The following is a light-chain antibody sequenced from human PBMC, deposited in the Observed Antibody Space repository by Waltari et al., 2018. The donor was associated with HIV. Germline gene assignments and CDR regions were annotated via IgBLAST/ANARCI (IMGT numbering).Light chain of an antibody. Sequence: QAGLTQPPSVSKGMRQTATLTCTGNSNNVGNQGAAWLQQHQGHPPKLLSYRDNKRPSGILERFSAARSGNTASLTITGVQPEDEADYFCATWDISLSAVVFGGGTTLTVL. CDR1: SNNVGNQG. J-gene: IGLJ2*01. V-gene: IGLV10-54*04. CDR3: ATWDISLSAVV. CDR2: RDN.